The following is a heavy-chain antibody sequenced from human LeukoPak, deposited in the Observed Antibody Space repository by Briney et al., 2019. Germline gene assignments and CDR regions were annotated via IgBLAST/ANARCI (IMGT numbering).Heavy chain of an antibody. CDR1: GXSISSYY. Sequence: PSETLSLTCTVSGXSISSYYWSWLRQPPGKGLEWIGYIYYSGSTNYNPSLKSQVTISVDTSKNQFSLKLSSVTAADQALYYYARSRFWFDPWGQGTLVTVSS. D-gene: IGHD2-2*01. CDR3: ARSRFWFDP. V-gene: IGHV4-59*08. CDR2: IYYSGST. J-gene: IGHJ5*02.